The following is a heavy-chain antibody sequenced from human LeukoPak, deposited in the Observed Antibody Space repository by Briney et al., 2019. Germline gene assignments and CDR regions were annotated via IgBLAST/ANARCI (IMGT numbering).Heavy chain of an antibody. D-gene: IGHD3-10*01. CDR3: ARTGDTVVRGVLTRIQRKFYYYMDV. CDR2: INTDGTVT. V-gene: IGHV3-74*01. CDR1: GFTFSKYW. J-gene: IGHJ6*03. Sequence: GGSLRLSCAASGFTFSKYWMLWVRQAPGKGLESVSRINTDGTVTTYADSVKGRFTVSRDNADNTMFLQMNSVRDEDTAVYYCARTGDTVVRGVLTRIQRKFYYYMDVWGKGTTVIVSS.